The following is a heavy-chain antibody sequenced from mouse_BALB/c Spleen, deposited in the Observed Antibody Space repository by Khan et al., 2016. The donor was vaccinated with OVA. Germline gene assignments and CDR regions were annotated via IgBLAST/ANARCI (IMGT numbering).Heavy chain of an antibody. CDR2: IYPGSDNT. Sequence: VQLQQSGAQLARPGASVKLSCKASGYTFTDYYINWMRQRTGQGLEWIGEIYPGSDNTYYNENFKGRATLTVDKSSNTAYMEFSSLTSEDSAVDFCAREWAAWFPYWGQGTLVTVSA. CDR1: GYTFTDYY. CDR3: AREWAAWFPY. J-gene: IGHJ3*01. V-gene: IGHV1-77*01.